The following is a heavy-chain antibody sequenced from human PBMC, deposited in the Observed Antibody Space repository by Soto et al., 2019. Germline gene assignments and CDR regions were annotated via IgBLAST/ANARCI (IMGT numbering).Heavy chain of an antibody. CDR1: GYTFTSYG. V-gene: IGHV1-18*04. J-gene: IGHJ4*02. CDR2: ISPYNGNT. Sequence: HVQLVQSGAEVKKPGASVKFSCKASGYTFTSYGISWVRQAPGKGLEGMGWISPYNGNTNYAQKLQGRVTMTTDTSTSTAYMEVRSLRSDDTAVYYCARVPTRRYSYGQGLDYWGQGTLVTVSS. D-gene: IGHD5-18*01. CDR3: ARVPTRRYSYGQGLDY.